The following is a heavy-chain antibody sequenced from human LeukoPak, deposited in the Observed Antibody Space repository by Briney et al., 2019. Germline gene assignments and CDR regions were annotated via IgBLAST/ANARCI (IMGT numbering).Heavy chain of an antibody. CDR3: ARHLVAHTGGWFDP. J-gene: IGHJ5*02. D-gene: IGHD5-12*01. CDR1: GYTFTSYG. Sequence: ASVKVSCKASGYTFTSYGIGWVRQAPGQGLEWMGRISAYNGNTNYAQKLQGRVTMTTDTSTSTAYMELRSLRSDDTAVYYCARHLVAHTGGWFDPWGQGTLVTVSS. CDR2: ISAYNGNT. V-gene: IGHV1-18*01.